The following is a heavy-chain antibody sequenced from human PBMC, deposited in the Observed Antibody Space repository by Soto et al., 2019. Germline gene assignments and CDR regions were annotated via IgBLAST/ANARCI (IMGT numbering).Heavy chain of an antibody. Sequence: EVQLLDSGGGFVQPGGSLRLSCAASGFTFTSHAMSWVRQAPGKGLEWVAAASGSGGRTYYADSVKGRFTISRDTSKNTVDLQMNSLRAEDTAVYYCARDRYYEFYNGDPQSPVDYWGQGTLVTVSS. D-gene: IGHD3-3*01. V-gene: IGHV3-23*01. CDR2: ASGSGGRT. J-gene: IGHJ4*02. CDR1: GFTFTSHA. CDR3: ARDRYYEFYNGDPQSPVDY.